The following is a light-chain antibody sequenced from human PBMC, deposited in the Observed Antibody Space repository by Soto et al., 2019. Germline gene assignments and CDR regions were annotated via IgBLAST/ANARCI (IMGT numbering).Light chain of an antibody. CDR3: QQYYTYPWT. CDR2: NAS. Sequence: AIRMTQSPSSLSASTGDRVTITCRASQGISSYLAWYQQKPGKAPKVLIHNASTLQGGVPSRFSGSGSWTDFTLTISRLQSEDFATYYCQQYYTYPWTFGQGTKVEIK. CDR1: QGISSY. V-gene: IGKV1-8*01. J-gene: IGKJ1*01.